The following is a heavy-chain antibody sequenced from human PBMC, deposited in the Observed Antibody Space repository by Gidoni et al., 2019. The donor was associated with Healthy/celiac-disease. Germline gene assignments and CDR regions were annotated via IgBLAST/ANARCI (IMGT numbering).Heavy chain of an antibody. CDR3: ATITMVRAPFDY. Sequence: QVQLVQSGAEVKKPGASVKVSCKVSGYTLTELSMHWVRQAPGTGLEWMGGFDPEDGETIYAQKFQGRVTITEDTSTDTAYMELSSLRSEDTAVYYCATITMVRAPFDYWGQGTLVTVSS. CDR1: GYTLTELS. D-gene: IGHD3-10*01. J-gene: IGHJ4*02. V-gene: IGHV1-24*01. CDR2: FDPEDGET.